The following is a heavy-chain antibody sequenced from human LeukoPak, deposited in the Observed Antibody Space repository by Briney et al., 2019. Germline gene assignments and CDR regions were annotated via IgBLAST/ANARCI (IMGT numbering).Heavy chain of an antibody. CDR2: IYYSGST. J-gene: IGHJ4*02. Sequence: PSETLSLTCTVSGGSISSGDYYWSWIRQPPGKGLEWTGYIYYSGSTYYNPSLKSRVTISVDTSKNQFSLKLSSVTAADTAVYYCASNYYDSSGYYFDYWGQGTLVTVSS. CDR1: GGSISSGDYY. CDR3: ASNYYDSSGYYFDY. V-gene: IGHV4-30-4*01. D-gene: IGHD3-22*01.